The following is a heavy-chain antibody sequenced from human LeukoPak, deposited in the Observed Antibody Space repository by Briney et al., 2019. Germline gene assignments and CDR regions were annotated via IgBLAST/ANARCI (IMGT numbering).Heavy chain of an antibody. CDR2: ISSSSSYM. J-gene: IGHJ4*02. CDR1: GFTFSIYG. V-gene: IGHV3-21*01. D-gene: IGHD6-6*01. CDR3: AKNRQSASSDFDY. Sequence: PGGSLRLSCAASGFTFSIYGMNWVRQAPGKGLEWVSSISSSSSYMFYADSLKGRFTVSRANAINTLYLQMNRLRAEDTAVYYCAKNRQSASSDFDYWGQGTLVTVSS.